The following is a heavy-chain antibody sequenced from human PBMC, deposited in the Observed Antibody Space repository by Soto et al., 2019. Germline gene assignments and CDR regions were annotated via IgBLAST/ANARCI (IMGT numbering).Heavy chain of an antibody. V-gene: IGHV1-69*01. J-gene: IGHJ4*02. Sequence: QVQLVQSGAEVKKPGSSVKVSCKASGGTFSTYAITWVRQAPGQGLEWLGGIIPIFGTTDYGRKFQGRVTITAAESTSTVFIELSRLTSQDTAVYYCARVVGAYDFDYWGQGTLVTVSS. CDR1: GGTFSTYA. CDR2: IIPIFGTT. D-gene: IGHD1-26*01. CDR3: ARVVGAYDFDY.